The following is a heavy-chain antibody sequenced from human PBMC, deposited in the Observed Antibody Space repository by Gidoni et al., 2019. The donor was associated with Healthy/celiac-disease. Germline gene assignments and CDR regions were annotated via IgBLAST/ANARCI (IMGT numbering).Heavy chain of an antibody. J-gene: IGHJ2*01. CDR2: IKKDGSEK. Sequence: EVQLLGSGGGLVQPGGSLRPPPAASGFTFSSYWMSWVRQAPGKGLEWVANIKKDGSEKYYVDSVKGRFTISRDNAKNSLYLQMNSLRAEDTAVYYCARVGEEYFDLWGRGTLVTVSS. V-gene: IGHV3-7*01. CDR1: GFTFSSYW. CDR3: ARVGEEYFDL. D-gene: IGHD1-26*01.